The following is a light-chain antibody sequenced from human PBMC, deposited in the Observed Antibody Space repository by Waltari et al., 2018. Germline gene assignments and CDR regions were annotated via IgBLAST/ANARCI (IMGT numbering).Light chain of an antibody. CDR2: DVS. V-gene: IGLV2-11*01. CDR1: SSDVGGYNY. CDR3: CSYAGSYTLV. J-gene: IGLJ2*01. Sequence: QSALTQPRSVSGSPGQSVTISCTGTSSDVGGYNYVSWYQQHPGKAPKLMIYDVSKRPPGVPDRCSGSKSGHTASLTISGLQAEDEADYYCCSYAGSYTLVFGGGTKLTVL.